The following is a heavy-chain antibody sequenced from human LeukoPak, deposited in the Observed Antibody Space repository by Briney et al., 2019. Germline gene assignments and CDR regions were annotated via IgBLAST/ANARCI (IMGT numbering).Heavy chain of an antibody. CDR2: IYPSGST. D-gene: IGHD3-22*01. V-gene: IGHV4-61*02. Sequence: SEILSLTCTVSGGSITSGSFYWSWIRQPAGNGLEWIGRIYPSGSTNYNPSLKSRGTISVHTSKNQFSLKLSSVTAADTAVYYCARDRGLRNYYDSSGYYRDAFDIWGQGTMVTVSS. CDR3: ARDRGLRNYYDSSGYYRDAFDI. CDR1: GGSITSGSFY. J-gene: IGHJ3*02.